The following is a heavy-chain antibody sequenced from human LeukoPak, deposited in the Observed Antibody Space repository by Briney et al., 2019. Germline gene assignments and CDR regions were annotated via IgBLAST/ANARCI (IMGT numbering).Heavy chain of an antibody. CDR1: GFTFSSYG. V-gene: IGHV3-30*18. CDR2: ISYDGRNK. J-gene: IGHJ4*02. CDR3: AKGPLRGTAAAIDY. Sequence: GGSLRLSCAASGFTFSSYGMQWVRQAPGKGLEWVAVISYDGRNKHYPDSVKGRFTISRDISTDTLWLQMDSLRTEDTAVYYCAKGPLRGTAAAIDYWGQGTLVTVSS. D-gene: IGHD2-2*01.